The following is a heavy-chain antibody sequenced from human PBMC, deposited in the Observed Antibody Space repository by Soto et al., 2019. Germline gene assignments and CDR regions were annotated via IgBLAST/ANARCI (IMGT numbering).Heavy chain of an antibody. CDR3: TRDVYGATGWFDP. CDR1: GFTFSSYS. V-gene: IGHV3-21*04. D-gene: IGHD4-17*01. Sequence: GGSLRLSCAASGFTFSSYSMNWVRQAPGKGLEWVSSISSSSSYIYYADSVKGRFTISRDNAKKSLYLQMNSLRADDTAVYYCTRDVYGATGWFDPWGQGTLVTVSS. CDR2: ISSSSSYI. J-gene: IGHJ5*02.